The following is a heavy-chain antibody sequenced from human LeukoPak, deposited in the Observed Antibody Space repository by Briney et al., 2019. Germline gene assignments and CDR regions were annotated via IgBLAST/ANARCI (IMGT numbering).Heavy chain of an antibody. CDR3: ARDFGTSYRQRPFDP. CDR2: ISAYNGNT. Sequence: ASVKVSCKASGYTFTSYGISWVRQAPGQGLEWMGWISAYNGNTNYAQKLQGRVTMTADTSTSTAYMELRSLRSDDTAVYYCARDFGTSYRQRPFDPWGQGTLVTVSS. J-gene: IGHJ5*02. CDR1: GYTFTSYG. D-gene: IGHD3-10*01. V-gene: IGHV1-18*01.